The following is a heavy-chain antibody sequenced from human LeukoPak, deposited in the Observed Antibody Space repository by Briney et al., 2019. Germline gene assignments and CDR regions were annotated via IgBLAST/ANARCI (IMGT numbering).Heavy chain of an antibody. CDR1: GFTFSGYA. CDR2: ISYDGSNN. CDR3: AKDQRGISFCDH. D-gene: IGHD3-10*01. Sequence: GGSLRLSCAASGFTFSGYAMSWVRQAPGKGLEWVAVISYDGSNNYYADSVKGRFTISRDNSRNSLFLQMNSLRPEDTAVYYCAKDQRGISFCDHWGQGTLVTVSS. J-gene: IGHJ4*02. V-gene: IGHV3-30*18.